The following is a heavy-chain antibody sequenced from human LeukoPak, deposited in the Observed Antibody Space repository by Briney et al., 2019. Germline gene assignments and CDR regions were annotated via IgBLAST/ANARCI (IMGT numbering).Heavy chain of an antibody. V-gene: IGHV4-59*01. J-gene: IGHJ5*02. Sequence: SETLSLTCTVSGGSISSYYWSWIRQPPGKGLEWIGYIYYSGSTNYNPSLKSRVTISVDTSKNQFSLKLSSVTAADTAVYYCARELRIAAAGNAAFFYWFDPWGQGTLVTVTS. CDR3: ARELRIAAAGNAAFFYWFDP. CDR1: GGSISSYY. D-gene: IGHD6-13*01. CDR2: IYYSGST.